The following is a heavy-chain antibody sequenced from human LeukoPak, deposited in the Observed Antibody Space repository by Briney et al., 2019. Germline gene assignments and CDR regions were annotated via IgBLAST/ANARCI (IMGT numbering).Heavy chain of an antibody. D-gene: IGHD3-10*01. J-gene: IGHJ4*02. CDR1: GGTFSSYA. CDR2: IIPIFGAA. CDR3: ALTSASLRFGELSFDY. V-gene: IGHV1-69*05. Sequence: SVKVSCKASGGTFSSYAISWVRQAPGQGLEWMGGIIPIFGAANYAQKFQGRVTITTDESTSTAYMELSSLRSEDTAVYYCALTSASLRFGELSFDYWGQGTLVTVSS.